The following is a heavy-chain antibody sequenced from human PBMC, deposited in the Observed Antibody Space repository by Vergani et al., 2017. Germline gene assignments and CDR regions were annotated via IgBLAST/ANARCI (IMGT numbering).Heavy chain of an antibody. CDR2: IWYDGSNK. CDR1: GFTFSSYG. D-gene: IGHD5-18*01. CDR3: AREAVDTAMVTNWFDP. Sequence: VQLVESGGGLVKPGGSLRLSCAASGFTFSSYGMHWVRQAPGKGLEWVAVIWYDGSNKYYADSVKGRFTISRDNSKNTLYLQMNSLRAEDTAVYYCAREAVDTAMVTNWFDPWGQGTLVTVSS. J-gene: IGHJ5*02. V-gene: IGHV3-33*08.